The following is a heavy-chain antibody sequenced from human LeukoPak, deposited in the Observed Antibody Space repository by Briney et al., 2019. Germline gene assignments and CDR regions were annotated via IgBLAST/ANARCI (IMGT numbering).Heavy chain of an antibody. Sequence: GGSLRLSCTASGFTFGDYAMSWVRQAPGKGLEWVGFIRSKAYGGTTEYAASVKGRFTISRDDSKSIAYLQMNSLKTEDTAVYYCTVAVAEDWGRGTLVTVSS. J-gene: IGHJ4*02. CDR2: IRSKAYGGTT. D-gene: IGHD6-19*01. CDR3: TVAVAED. CDR1: GFTFGDYA. V-gene: IGHV3-49*04.